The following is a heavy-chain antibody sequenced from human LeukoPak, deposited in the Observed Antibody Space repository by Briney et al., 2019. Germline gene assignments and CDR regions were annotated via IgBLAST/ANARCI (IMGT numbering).Heavy chain of an antibody. D-gene: IGHD5-12*01. CDR1: GFTFSSYG. CDR3: AKSGYSGYLYYFDY. V-gene: IGHV3-30*18. CDR2: ISYDGSNK. Sequence: PGGSLRLSCAASGFTFSSYGMPWVRQAPGKGLEWVAVISYDGSNKYYADSVKGRFTISRDNSKNTLYLQMNSLRAEDTAVYYCAKSGYSGYLYYFDYWGQGTLVTVSS. J-gene: IGHJ4*02.